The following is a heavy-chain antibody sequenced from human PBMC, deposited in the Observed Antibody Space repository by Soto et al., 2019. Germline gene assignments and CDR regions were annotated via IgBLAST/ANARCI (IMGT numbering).Heavy chain of an antibody. Sequence: SETLSLTCTVSGGSISSRGYYWGWIRQPPGKGLEWIGTIYYSGSTYCNPSLKSRVTISVDTSKNQFSLKLSSVTAADTAVYYCATSNWFYPWGKGTLVTVSS. CDR3: ATSNWFYP. CDR2: IYYSGST. CDR1: GGSISSRGYY. V-gene: IGHV4-39*01. J-gene: IGHJ5*02.